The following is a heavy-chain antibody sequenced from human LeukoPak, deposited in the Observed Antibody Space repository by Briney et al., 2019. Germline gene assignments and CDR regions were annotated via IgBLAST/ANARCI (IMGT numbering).Heavy chain of an antibody. J-gene: IGHJ3*02. CDR2: INPNSGGT. D-gene: IGHD3-10*01. CDR1: GYTFTGYY. Sequence: ASVKVSCKASGYTFTGYYTHWVRQAPGQGLEWMGWINPNSGGTNYAQKFQGWVTMTRDTSISTAYMELSRLRSDDTAMYYCARTVGAGAFDIWGQGTMVTVSS. V-gene: IGHV1-2*04. CDR3: ARTVGAGAFDI.